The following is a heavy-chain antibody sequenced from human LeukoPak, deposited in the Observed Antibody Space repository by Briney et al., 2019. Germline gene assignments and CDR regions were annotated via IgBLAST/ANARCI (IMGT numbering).Heavy chain of an antibody. Sequence: SETLSLTCAVYGGSFSGYYRSWIRQPPGRGLEWIGEINHSGNANYNPSLESRVTISADTSKNQFSLKLSSVTAADTAVYYCARWLLGELEGGDYWGQGTLVTVSS. CDR2: INHSGNA. D-gene: IGHD3-22*01. J-gene: IGHJ4*02. V-gene: IGHV4-34*01. CDR3: ARWLLGELEGGDY. CDR1: GGSFSGYY.